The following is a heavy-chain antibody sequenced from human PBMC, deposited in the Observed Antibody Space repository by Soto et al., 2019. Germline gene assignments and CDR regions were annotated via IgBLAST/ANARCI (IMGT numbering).Heavy chain of an antibody. CDR3: AKEPLYYYDSSGYLDY. Sequence: PGGSLRLSCAASGFTFSSYPMTWVRQAPGKGLEWVSAISGSGGSTYYADSVKGRFTISRDNSKNTLYLQMNSLRAEDTAVYYCAKEPLYYYDSSGYLDYWGQGTLVTVSS. CDR2: ISGSGGST. J-gene: IGHJ4*02. CDR1: GFTFSSYP. V-gene: IGHV3-23*01. D-gene: IGHD3-22*01.